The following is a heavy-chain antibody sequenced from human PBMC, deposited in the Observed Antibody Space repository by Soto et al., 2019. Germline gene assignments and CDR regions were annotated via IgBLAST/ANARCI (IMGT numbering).Heavy chain of an antibody. D-gene: IGHD3-3*01. CDR2: MNPNSGNT. V-gene: IGHV1-8*01. J-gene: IGHJ5*02. CDR1: GFTFTTYD. Sequence: ASVKVSCKASGFTFTTYDIDWVRQATGQGLEWMGWMNPNSGNTGYAQKFQGRVTMTRDTSTSTVYMELSSLRSEDTAVYYCARDGGSITIFGVVIIGWFDPWGQGTLVTVSS. CDR3: ARDGGSITIFGVVIIGWFDP.